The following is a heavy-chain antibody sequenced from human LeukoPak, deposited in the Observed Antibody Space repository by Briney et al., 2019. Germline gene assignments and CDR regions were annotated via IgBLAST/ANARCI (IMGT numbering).Heavy chain of an antibody. D-gene: IGHD3-3*01. J-gene: IGHJ4*02. CDR3: AKDSGVVRGLFDY. CDR2: IWYGGSNK. V-gene: IGHV3-30*02. Sequence: GGSLRLSRAASGFTFSSYGMHWVRQAPGKGLEWVAVIWYGGSNKYYADSVKGRFTISRDNSKNTLYLQMNSLRAEDTAVYYCAKDSGVVRGLFDYWGQGTLVTVSS. CDR1: GFTFSSYG.